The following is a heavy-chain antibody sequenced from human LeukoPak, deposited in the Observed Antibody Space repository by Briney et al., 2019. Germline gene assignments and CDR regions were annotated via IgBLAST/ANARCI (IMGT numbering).Heavy chain of an antibody. Sequence: GGSLRLSCEASGFTISNYYMSWVRQAPGKGLEWVSVIFSGGTIYYADAVKGRFTISKDNSKGALYLQMNSLRAEDTAVYYCAREDYADSSGYYSSGEYWGQGTLVTVSS. CDR2: IFSGGTI. CDR1: GFTISNYY. D-gene: IGHD3-22*01. V-gene: IGHV3-66*01. CDR3: AREDYADSSGYYSSGEY. J-gene: IGHJ4*02.